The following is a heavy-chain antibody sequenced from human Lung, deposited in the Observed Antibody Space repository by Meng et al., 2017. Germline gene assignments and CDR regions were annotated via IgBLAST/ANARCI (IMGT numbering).Heavy chain of an antibody. CDR1: GGSISSSSYY. D-gene: IGHD3-22*01. CDR2: IYYSGST. V-gene: IGHV4-39*07. CDR3: ARDPRVYDSSGYPTGEWDY. J-gene: IGHJ4*02. Sequence: SETLSLTCTVSGGSISSSSYYWGWIRQPPGKGLEWIGSIYYSGSTYYNPSLKSRVTISVDTSKNQFSLKLSSVTAADTAVYYCARDPRVYDSSGYPTGEWDYWGQGTRVTVSS.